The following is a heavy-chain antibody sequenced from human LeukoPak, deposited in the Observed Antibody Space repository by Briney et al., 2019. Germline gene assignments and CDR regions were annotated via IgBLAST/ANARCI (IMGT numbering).Heavy chain of an antibody. V-gene: IGHV4-31*03. Sequence: SETLSLTCTVSGDSISGGRHYWSWIRQQPGKGLEWIGYIHYTGSTQNNPSLKSRVTLSVDTSKKQFSLKLSSVTAADTAVYYCARDASISAWSYFDYWGQGTLVTVSS. D-gene: IGHD6-19*01. CDR2: IHYTGST. CDR3: ARDASISAWSYFDY. J-gene: IGHJ4*02. CDR1: GDSISGGRHY.